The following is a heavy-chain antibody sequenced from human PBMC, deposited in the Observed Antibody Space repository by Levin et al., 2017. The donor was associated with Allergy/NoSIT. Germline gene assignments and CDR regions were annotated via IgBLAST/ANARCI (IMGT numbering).Heavy chain of an antibody. D-gene: IGHD6-13*01. CDR1: GGSFSGYY. CDR2: INHSGST. Sequence: SQTLSLTCAVYGGSFSGYYWSWIRQPPGKGLEWIGEINHSGSTNYNPSLKSRVTISVDTSKNQFSLKLSSVTAADTAVYYCARGRRSSWYGSHNWFDPWGQGTLVTVSS. CDR3: ARGRRSSWYGSHNWFDP. J-gene: IGHJ5*02. V-gene: IGHV4-34*01.